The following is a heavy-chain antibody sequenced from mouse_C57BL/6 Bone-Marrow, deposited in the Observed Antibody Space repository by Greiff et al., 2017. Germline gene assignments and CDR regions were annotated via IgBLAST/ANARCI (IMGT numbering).Heavy chain of an antibody. CDR2: ISSGSSTI. J-gene: IGHJ4*01. Sequence: DVKLVGSGGGLVKPGGSLKLSCAASGFTFSDYGMHWVRQAPEKGLEWVAYISSGSSTIYYADTVKGRFTISRDNAKNTLFLQVTSLTSEYTAMYYCATLGDYWGQGTSVTVSS. CDR1: GFTFSDYG. CDR3: ATLGDY. V-gene: IGHV5-17*01.